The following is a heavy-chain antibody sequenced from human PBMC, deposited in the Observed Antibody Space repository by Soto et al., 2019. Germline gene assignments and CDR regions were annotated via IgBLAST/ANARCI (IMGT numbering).Heavy chain of an antibody. CDR2: ISGSGGST. CDR1: GFTFSSYA. Sequence: GGSLRLSCAASGFTFSSYAMSWVRQAPGKGLEWVSAISGSGGSTYYADSVKGRFTISRDNSKNTLYLQMNSLRAEDTAVYYCAKDLGQIQLWPPNYFDYWGQGTLVTVSS. CDR3: AKDLGQIQLWPPNYFDY. J-gene: IGHJ4*02. D-gene: IGHD5-18*01. V-gene: IGHV3-23*01.